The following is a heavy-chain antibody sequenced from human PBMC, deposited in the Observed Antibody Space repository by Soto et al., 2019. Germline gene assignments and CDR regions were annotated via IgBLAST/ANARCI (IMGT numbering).Heavy chain of an antibody. CDR2: IYYSGST. CDR1: GGSISSSSYY. D-gene: IGHD1-26*01. CDR3: ALLVVGATGDDAFDI. V-gene: IGHV4-39*01. Sequence: PSETLSLTCTVSGGSISSSSYYWGWIRQPPGKGLEWIGSIYYSGSTYYNPSLKSRVTISVDTSKNQFSLKLSSVTAADTAVYYCALLVVGATGDDAFDIWGQGTMVT. J-gene: IGHJ3*02.